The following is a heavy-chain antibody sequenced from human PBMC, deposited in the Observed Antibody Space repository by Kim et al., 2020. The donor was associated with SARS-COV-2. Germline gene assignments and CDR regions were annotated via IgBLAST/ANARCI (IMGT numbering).Heavy chain of an antibody. J-gene: IGHJ4*02. V-gene: IGHV3-23*01. CDR3: TGDIYYYETSGYARRGY. CDR2: ISGNGEST. Sequence: GGSLRLSCAASGLTFSRYGMTWVRQAPGKGLEWVSAISGNGESTHYADSVKGRFTVSRDNSRNTVYLQMNSLRPEDTAVYYCTGDIYYYETSGYARRGYWGQGTLVTVSS. CDR1: GLTFSRYG. D-gene: IGHD3-22*01.